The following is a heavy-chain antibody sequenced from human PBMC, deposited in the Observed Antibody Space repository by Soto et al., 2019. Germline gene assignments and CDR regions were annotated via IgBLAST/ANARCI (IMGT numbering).Heavy chain of an antibody. V-gene: IGHV3-7*03. CDR3: ARGSNQDH. CDR1: GFTFSAYW. CDR2: IKNDGSEK. J-gene: IGHJ4*02. D-gene: IGHD2-8*01. Sequence: EVQLVESGGDLVQPGGSLRLSCVASGFTFSAYWMSWVRQAPGKGLEWVATIKNDGSEKYYADAVRGRFTLSRDNTKSSFYLELGGLRAEDTAIYYCARGSNQDHWGQGTLVAVSS.